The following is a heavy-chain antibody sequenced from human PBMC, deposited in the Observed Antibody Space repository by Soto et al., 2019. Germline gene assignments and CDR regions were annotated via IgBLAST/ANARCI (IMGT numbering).Heavy chain of an antibody. CDR1: EFTFSSYW. V-gene: IGHV3-7*01. J-gene: IGHJ4*02. Sequence: EVQLVESGGGLVQPGGSLRLSCAASEFTFSSYWLYWVRQAPGKGLEWVANIKQDGSDKYYVYSVKGGFTISRYNAKTSLYQQMKSLSAEDRAAYYCGCKVFDHWSQGTVVIVSS. CDR3: GCKVFDH. CDR2: IKQDGSDK.